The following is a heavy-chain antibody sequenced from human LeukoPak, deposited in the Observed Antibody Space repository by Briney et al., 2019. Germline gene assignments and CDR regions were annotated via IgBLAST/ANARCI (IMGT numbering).Heavy chain of an antibody. Sequence: SETLSLICSVPGGSLNSFSHYWAWIRQPPGKGLEWIGCIFSSGSTYYNPSLQSRVTFSPDKSNNHFALKLTSLTAADTAVYYCARGLAHGGIANWFDPWGQGTLVTVSS. V-gene: IGHV4-39*06. D-gene: IGHD2-21*01. CDR2: IFSSGST. J-gene: IGHJ5*02. CDR1: GGSLNSFSHY. CDR3: ARGLAHGGIANWFDP.